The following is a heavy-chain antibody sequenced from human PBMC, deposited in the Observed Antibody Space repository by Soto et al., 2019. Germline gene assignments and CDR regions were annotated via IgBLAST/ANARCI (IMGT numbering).Heavy chain of an antibody. J-gene: IGHJ6*02. Sequence: QVQLVQSGDEVXKPGASVKVSCKASGYIFVNYGIAWVRQAPGQGLEWMGWISPYTGNTHSATKVQGRLTMTTDTAASTAYRDHGSLPSDDTAVYYCVMVDNYVTPTPQDVWGQGTTVTVSS. CDR3: VMVDNYVTPTPQDV. D-gene: IGHD4-4*01. V-gene: IGHV1-18*01. CDR1: GYIFVNYG. CDR2: ISPYTGNT.